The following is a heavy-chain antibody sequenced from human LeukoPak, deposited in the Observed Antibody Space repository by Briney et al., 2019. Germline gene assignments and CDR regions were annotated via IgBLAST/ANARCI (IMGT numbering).Heavy chain of an antibody. CDR3: ARGATEETYLLYYFDY. CDR2: IYPGDSNT. D-gene: IGHD1-26*01. V-gene: IGHV5-51*01. Sequence: GESLKISCQGSGYSFTNYWFGWVRQMPGKGLEWMGIIYPGDSNTRYSPSFRGQVTISADKSISTAYLQWSSLKASDTAMYYCARGATEETYLLYYFDYWGQGTLVTVSS. J-gene: IGHJ4*02. CDR1: GYSFTNYW.